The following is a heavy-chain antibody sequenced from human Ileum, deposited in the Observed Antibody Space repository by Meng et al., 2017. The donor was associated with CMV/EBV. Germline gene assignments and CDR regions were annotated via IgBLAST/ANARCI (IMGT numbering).Heavy chain of an antibody. Sequence: SGGSISSGGYYWSWIRHHPGKGLEWIGYISYSGGTYYNPSLKSRVTMSLDTSKNQFSLNLNSVTAADTAVYYCARDFGNYGGNWFDPWGQGTLVTVSS. CDR3: ARDFGNYGGNWFDP. V-gene: IGHV4-31*02. CDR1: GGSISSGGYY. CDR2: ISYSGGT. D-gene: IGHD4-11*01. J-gene: IGHJ5*02.